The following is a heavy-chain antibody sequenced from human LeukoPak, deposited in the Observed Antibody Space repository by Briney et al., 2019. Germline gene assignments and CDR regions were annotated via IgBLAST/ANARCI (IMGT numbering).Heavy chain of an antibody. CDR2: ITYSGST. V-gene: IGHV4-30-2*01. CDR1: GGSINTGGYS. CDR3: ARERDYGDYRWFDP. J-gene: IGHJ5*02. Sequence: SETLSLTCVVSGGSINTGGYSWTWIRQPPGKGLEWIGEITYSGSTNYNPSLKSRVTISVDRSKNQFSLNLTSVTAADTAMYICARERDYGDYRWFDPWGQGTLVTVSS. D-gene: IGHD4-17*01.